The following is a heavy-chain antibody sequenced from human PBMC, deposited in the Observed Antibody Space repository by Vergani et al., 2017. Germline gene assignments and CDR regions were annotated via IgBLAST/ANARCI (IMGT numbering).Heavy chain of an antibody. J-gene: IGHJ5*02. D-gene: IGHD2-2*01. CDR1: GYTLTELS. CDR3: ATRSTSCYGVRFCWFDP. V-gene: IGHV1-24*01. Sequence: QVQLVQSGAEVKKPGASVKVSCKVSGYTLTELSMHWVRQAPGKGLEWMGGFDPEDGETIYAQKFQGRVAMTEDTSTDTAYMELSSLRSEDTAVYYCATRSTSCYGVRFCWFDPWGQGTLVTVSS. CDR2: FDPEDGET.